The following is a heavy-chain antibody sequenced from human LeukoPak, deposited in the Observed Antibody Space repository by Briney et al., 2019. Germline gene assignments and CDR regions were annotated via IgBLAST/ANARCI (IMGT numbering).Heavy chain of an antibody. CDR3: AKGPTVGTPTAVDY. Sequence: PSETLSLTCTVSGGSISNYYWSWIRQPAGKGLEWIGRIYSLGSTNYNPSLKSRVTMSVDTSMNQFSLKVRSVTAADTAIYYCAKGPTVGTPTAVDYWGQGILVTVSS. CDR1: GGSISNYY. J-gene: IGHJ4*02. CDR2: IYSLGST. V-gene: IGHV4-4*07. D-gene: IGHD4-23*01.